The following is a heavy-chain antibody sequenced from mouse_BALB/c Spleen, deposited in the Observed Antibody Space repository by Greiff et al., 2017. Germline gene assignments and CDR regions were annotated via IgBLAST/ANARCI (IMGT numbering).Heavy chain of an antibody. CDR3: ARHEGIYYGYDWFAY. CDR1: GYTFTEYI. CDR2: FYPGSGSI. Sequence: VKLMESGAELVKPGASVKLSCKASGYTFTEYIIHWVKQRSGQGLEWIGWFYPGSGSIKYNEKFKDKATLTADKSSSTVYMELSRLTSEDSAVYFCARHEGIYYGYDWFAYWGQGTLVTVSA. D-gene: IGHD2-2*01. V-gene: IGHV1-62-2*01. J-gene: IGHJ3*01.